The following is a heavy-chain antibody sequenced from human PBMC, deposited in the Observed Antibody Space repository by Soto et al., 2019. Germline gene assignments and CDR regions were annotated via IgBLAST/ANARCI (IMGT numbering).Heavy chain of an antibody. V-gene: IGHV3-30-3*01. CDR2: ISYDGSNK. J-gene: IGHJ6*02. D-gene: IGHD2-21*02. CDR3: ARLPESVVVTAIPLDYGMDV. CDR1: GFTFSSYA. Sequence: QVQLVESGGGVVQPGRSLRLSCAASGFTFSSYAMHWVRQAPGKGLEWVAVISYDGSNKYYADSVKGRFSISRDNSKNTLYLQMNSLRAEDTAVYYCARLPESVVVTAIPLDYGMDVWGQGTTVTVSS.